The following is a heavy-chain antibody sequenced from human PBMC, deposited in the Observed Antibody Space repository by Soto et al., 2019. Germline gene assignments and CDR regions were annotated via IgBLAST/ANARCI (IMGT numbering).Heavy chain of an antibody. V-gene: IGHV3-49*03. CDR3: TRHYDSSGYPSL. CDR1: GFTFGDYA. CDR2: IRSKAYGGTT. D-gene: IGHD3-22*01. Sequence: PGGSLRLSCTASGFTFGDYAMSWSRQAPGKGLEWVGFIRSKAYGGTTEYAASVKGRFTISRDDSKSIAYLQMNSLKTEDTAVYYCTRHYDSSGYPSLWGQGTLVTVSS. J-gene: IGHJ4*02.